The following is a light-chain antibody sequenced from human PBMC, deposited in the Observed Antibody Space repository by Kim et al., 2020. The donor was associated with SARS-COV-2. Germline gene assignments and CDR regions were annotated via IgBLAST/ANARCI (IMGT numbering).Light chain of an antibody. CDR2: LEGSGSY. Sequence: SVKLTWTLSSGHSSYIIAWHQQQPGKAPRYLMKLEGSGSYNKGSGIPDRFSGSSSGADRYLTISNLQSEDEADYYCETWDSNTWVFGGGTQLTDL. CDR1: SGHSSYI. J-gene: IGLJ3*02. V-gene: IGLV4-60*03. CDR3: ETWDSNTWV.